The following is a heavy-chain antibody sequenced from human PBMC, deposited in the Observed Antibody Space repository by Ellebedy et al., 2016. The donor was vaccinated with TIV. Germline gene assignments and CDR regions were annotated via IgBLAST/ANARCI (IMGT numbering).Heavy chain of an antibody. CDR1: GFTYDIFW. D-gene: IGHD1-20*01. J-gene: IGHJ4*02. CDR2: IENDGTDK. V-gene: IGHV3-7*04. CDR3: ARDNWNGLASDY. Sequence: GESLKISCAVYGFTYDIFWMSWVRQAPGKGLEWVANIENDGTDKYYVDSVKGRFTISRDNARNSLYLQMTSLRAEDTAVYYCARDNWNGLASDYWGQGTLVTVSS.